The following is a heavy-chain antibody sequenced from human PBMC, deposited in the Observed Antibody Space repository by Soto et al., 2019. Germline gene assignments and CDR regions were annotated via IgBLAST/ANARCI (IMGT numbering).Heavy chain of an antibody. D-gene: IGHD2-2*01. J-gene: IGHJ6*02. CDR3: ARDHHCSSTSCYLYYYYYGMDV. Sequence: GGSLRLSCAASGFTFSSYSMNWVRQAPGKGLEWVSSISSSSSYIYYADSVKGRFTISRDNAKNSLYLQMNSLRAEDTAVYHCARDHHCSSTSCYLYYYYYGMDVWGQGTTVTVSS. CDR1: GFTFSSYS. CDR2: ISSSSSYI. V-gene: IGHV3-21*01.